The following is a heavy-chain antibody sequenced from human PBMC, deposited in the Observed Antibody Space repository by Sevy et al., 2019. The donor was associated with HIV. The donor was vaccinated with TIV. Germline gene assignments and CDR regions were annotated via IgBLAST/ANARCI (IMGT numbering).Heavy chain of an antibody. CDR1: GFTFSSYA. J-gene: IGHJ3*02. V-gene: IGHV3-64*01. CDR3: ARLYYDSSGPSGAFDI. D-gene: IGHD3-22*01. Sequence: GGSLRLSCAASGFTFSSYAMHWVRQAPGKGLEYVSAISSNGCSTYYANSVKGRFTISRDNSKNTLYLQMGSLRAEDMAVYYCARLYYDSSGPSGAFDIWGQGTMVTVSS. CDR2: ISSNGCST.